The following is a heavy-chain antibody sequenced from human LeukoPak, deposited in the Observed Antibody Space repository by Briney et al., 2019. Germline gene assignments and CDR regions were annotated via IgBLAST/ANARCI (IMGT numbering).Heavy chain of an antibody. J-gene: IGHJ4*02. D-gene: IGHD2-15*01. CDR1: GYTFTSYD. Sequence: ASVKVSCKASGYTFTSYDINWVRQATGQGLEWMGWMNPNSGNTGYAQKFQGRVTITRDTSISTAYMELSRLRSDDTAVYYCARDPDRLLDYWGQGTLVTVSS. CDR2: MNPNSGNT. V-gene: IGHV1-8*03. CDR3: ARDPDRLLDY.